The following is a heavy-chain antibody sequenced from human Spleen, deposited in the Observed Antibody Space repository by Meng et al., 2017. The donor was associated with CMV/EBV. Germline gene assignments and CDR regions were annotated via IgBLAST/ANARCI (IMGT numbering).Heavy chain of an antibody. CDR2: ISYDESQE. CDR1: TFSSYA. Sequence: TFSSYAMPWVRQAPGKGLEWVAVISYDESQEFYADSVKGRFTISRDNSKNTLYLQMNSLRAEDTAVYYCARDPLIDYYGSGSYTFDYWGQGTLVTVSS. J-gene: IGHJ4*02. V-gene: IGHV3-30*04. D-gene: IGHD3-10*01. CDR3: ARDPLIDYYGSGSYTFDY.